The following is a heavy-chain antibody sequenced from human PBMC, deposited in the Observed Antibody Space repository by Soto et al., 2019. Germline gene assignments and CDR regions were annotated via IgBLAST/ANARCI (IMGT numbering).Heavy chain of an antibody. CDR1: GYTFTSYA. J-gene: IGHJ3*02. CDR3: ARVSGATKAFDI. Sequence: ASVKVSCKASGYTFTSYAMHWVRQAPGQRLEWMGWINAGNGNTKYSQKFQGRVTITRDTSASTAYMELSSLRSEDTAVYCCARVSGATKAFDIWGQGTMVTVSS. CDR2: INAGNGNT. V-gene: IGHV1-3*01. D-gene: IGHD5-12*01.